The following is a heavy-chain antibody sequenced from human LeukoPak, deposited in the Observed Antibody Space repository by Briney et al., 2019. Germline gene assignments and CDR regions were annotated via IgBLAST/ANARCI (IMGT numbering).Heavy chain of an antibody. Sequence: GGSLRLSCEASGFTFSRYDMHWVRQAPGKGLEWVSAIGPAGDTYYPGSVKGRFTISRENAKNSLYLQMKSLRAGDTAVYYCARGGYCSGGSCYLGSSWFDPWGQGTLVTVSS. J-gene: IGHJ5*02. D-gene: IGHD2-15*01. V-gene: IGHV3-13*01. CDR2: IGPAGDT. CDR3: ARGGYCSGGSCYLGSSWFDP. CDR1: GFTFSRYD.